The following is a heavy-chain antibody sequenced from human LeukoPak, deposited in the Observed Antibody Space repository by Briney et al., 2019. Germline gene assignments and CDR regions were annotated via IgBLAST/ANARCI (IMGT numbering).Heavy chain of an antibody. V-gene: IGHV4-39*07. CDR3: ARAPVVTAPILYYNYMDV. Sequence: SETLSLTCIVSGGSISSSSYYWGWIRQPPGKGLEWIGSIYYSGSTYYNPSLKSRVTISVDTSKNQFSLKLSSVTAADTAVYYCARAPVVTAPILYYNYMDVWGKGTTVTVSS. J-gene: IGHJ6*03. D-gene: IGHD2-21*02. CDR2: IYYSGST. CDR1: GGSISSSSYY.